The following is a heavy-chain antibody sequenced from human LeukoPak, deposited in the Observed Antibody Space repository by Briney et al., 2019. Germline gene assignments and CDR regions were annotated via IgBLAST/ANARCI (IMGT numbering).Heavy chain of an antibody. J-gene: IGHJ4*02. V-gene: IGHV3-11*01. CDR2: ISSSGSTI. CDR3: ARDNPRSYDSSGYSGTFDY. D-gene: IGHD3-22*01. CDR1: GFTFSDYY. Sequence: GGSLRLSCAASGFTFSDYYMSWIRQAPGKGLEWVSYISSSGSTIYYADSVKGRFTISRDNAKNSLYLQMNSLRAEDTAVYYCARDNPRSYDSSGYSGTFDYWGQGTLVTVSS.